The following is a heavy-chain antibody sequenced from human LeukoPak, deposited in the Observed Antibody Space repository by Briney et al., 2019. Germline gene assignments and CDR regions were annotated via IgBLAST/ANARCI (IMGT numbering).Heavy chain of an antibody. J-gene: IGHJ5*02. CDR1: GGTFSSYA. CDR2: IIPIFGTA. Sequence: SVKVSCKASGGTFSSYAISSVRQAPGQGLEWRGGIIPIFGTANYAQKFQGRSTITADESTSTDYLELSSLRSEDTAVYDCARDSRGPYCGGDCYPYNWFDPWGQGTLVTVSS. V-gene: IGHV1-69*13. CDR3: ARDSRGPYCGGDCYPYNWFDP. D-gene: IGHD2-21*02.